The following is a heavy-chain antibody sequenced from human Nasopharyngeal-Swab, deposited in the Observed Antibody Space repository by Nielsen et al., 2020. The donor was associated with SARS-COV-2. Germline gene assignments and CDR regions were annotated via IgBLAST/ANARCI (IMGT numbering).Heavy chain of an antibody. CDR2: IYYSGST. CDR3: ASGGSGSNYYMDV. CDR1: GSSISKNYY. J-gene: IGHJ6*03. V-gene: IGHV4-38-2*02. D-gene: IGHD3-22*01. Sequence: SETLSLTCTVSGSSISKNYYWGWIRQPPGKGLEWIGSIYYSGSTYYNPSLKGRVTISLDTSKNQFSLRLYSVTAADTAVYYCASGGSGSNYYMDVWGKGTTVTVSS.